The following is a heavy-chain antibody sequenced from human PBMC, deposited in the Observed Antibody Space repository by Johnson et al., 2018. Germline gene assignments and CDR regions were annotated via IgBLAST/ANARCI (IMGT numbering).Heavy chain of an antibody. CDR1: GFTFSTYG. Sequence: VQLVETGGGVVQPGRSLRLSCSASGFTFSTYGMHWVRQAPGKGLEWVAVISYDGSNKYYADSVKGRFTISRDNSKNTLYLQMYSLRAEDPAVDSFAKETGYDYVLGHWGQGTLVTVSS. J-gene: IGHJ1*01. CDR3: AKETGYDYVLGH. D-gene: IGHD3-16*01. CDR2: ISYDGSNK. V-gene: IGHV3-30*18.